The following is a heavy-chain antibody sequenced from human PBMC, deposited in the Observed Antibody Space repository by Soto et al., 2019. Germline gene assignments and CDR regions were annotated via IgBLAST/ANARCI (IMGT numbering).Heavy chain of an antibody. CDR2: ISYDGSNK. Sequence: PGGSLRLSCAASGFTFSSYAMHWVRQAPGKGLEWVAVISYDGSNKYYADSVKGRFTISRDNSKNTLYLQMNSLRAEDTAVYYCARDAIVVPFDYWGQGTLVTVSS. J-gene: IGHJ4*02. V-gene: IGHV3-30-3*01. CDR3: ARDAIVVPFDY. D-gene: IGHD2-15*01. CDR1: GFTFSSYA.